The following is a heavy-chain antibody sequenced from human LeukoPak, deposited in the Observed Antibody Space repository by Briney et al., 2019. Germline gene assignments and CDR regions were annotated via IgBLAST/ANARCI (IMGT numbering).Heavy chain of an antibody. CDR1: GYTFTSYG. J-gene: IGHJ4*02. CDR3: ARDPEGHYYDSSGPPLPFDY. CDR2: ISAYNGNT. D-gene: IGHD3-22*01. Sequence: PKASVKVSCKASGYTFTSYGISWVRQAPGQGLEWMGWISAYNGNTNYAQKLQGRVAMTTDTSTSTAYMELRSLRSDDTAVYYCARDPEGHYYDSSGPPLPFDYWGQGTLVTASS. V-gene: IGHV1-18*01.